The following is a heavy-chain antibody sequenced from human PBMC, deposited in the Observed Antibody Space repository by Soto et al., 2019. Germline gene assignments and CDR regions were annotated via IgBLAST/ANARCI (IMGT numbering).Heavy chain of an antibody. CDR2: ISYDGSNK. CDR1: GFTFSIYG. Sequence: GGSLRLSCAASGFTFSIYGMHWVRQAPGKGLEWVAVISYDGSNKYYADSVKGRFTISRDNSKNTLYLQMNSLRAEDTAVYYCAKIPRGYCGDDCLNMVWFDYWGQGTLVTVSS. CDR3: AKIPRGYCGDDCLNMVWFDY. D-gene: IGHD2-21*02. V-gene: IGHV3-30*18. J-gene: IGHJ4*02.